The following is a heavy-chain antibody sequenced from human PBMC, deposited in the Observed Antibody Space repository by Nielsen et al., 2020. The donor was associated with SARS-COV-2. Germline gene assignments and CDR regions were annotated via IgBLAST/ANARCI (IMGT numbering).Heavy chain of an antibody. Sequence: GESLKISCAASGFNFSTYGMSWVRQAPGKGLEWVSGIIGSGGRTQYADSVEGRFTISRDNSKDTLFLQMNSLRAEDTAVYYCAKAFRSSDWLRAATDYWGQGTLVTVS. CDR2: IIGSGGRT. CDR1: GFNFSTYG. D-gene: IGHD3-9*01. J-gene: IGHJ4*02. V-gene: IGHV3-23*01. CDR3: AKAFRSSDWLRAATDY.